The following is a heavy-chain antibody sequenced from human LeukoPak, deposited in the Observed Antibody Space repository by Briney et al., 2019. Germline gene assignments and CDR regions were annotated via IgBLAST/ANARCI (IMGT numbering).Heavy chain of an antibody. V-gene: IGHV4-38-2*02. Sequence: SETLSLTCTVSGYSLSSGYYWGWIRQPPGKGLEWIGSIYHSGSTYYNPSLKSRVTISVDTSKNHFSLKLSSGAAADTAVYYCARVAYSSSGNWFDPWGQGTLVTVSS. J-gene: IGHJ5*02. CDR1: GYSLSSGYY. D-gene: IGHD6-6*01. CDR2: IYHSGST. CDR3: ARVAYSSSGNWFDP.